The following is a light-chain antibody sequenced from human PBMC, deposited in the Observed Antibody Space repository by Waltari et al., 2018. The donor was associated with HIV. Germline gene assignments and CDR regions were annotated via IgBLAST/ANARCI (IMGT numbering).Light chain of an antibody. CDR1: SSNIGNTS. Sequence: QSVLTQPPSVSEAPRPRVTISCSGSSSNIGNTSVNWYQQLPGKPPKLLIYYDDLLASGVSDRFSGSKSGTSASLASSGHQSEDESDYYCAAWDDSLNGVGFGEGTKLTVL. J-gene: IGLJ2*01. CDR2: YDD. CDR3: AAWDDSLNGVG. V-gene: IGLV1-36*01.